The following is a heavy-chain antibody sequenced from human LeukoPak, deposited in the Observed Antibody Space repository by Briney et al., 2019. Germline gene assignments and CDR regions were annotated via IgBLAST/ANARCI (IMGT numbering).Heavy chain of an antibody. CDR2: ISYDGSNK. CDR1: GFTFSSYA. V-gene: IGHV3-30*01. J-gene: IGHJ4*02. CDR3: ARAAHEEWELLFVYFDY. D-gene: IGHD1-26*01. Sequence: PGGSLRLSCAASGFTFSSYAMSWVRQAPGKGLEWVAVISYDGSNKYYADSVKGRFTISRDNSKNTLYLQMNSLRAEDTAVYYCARAAHEEWELLFVYFDYWGQGTLVTVSS.